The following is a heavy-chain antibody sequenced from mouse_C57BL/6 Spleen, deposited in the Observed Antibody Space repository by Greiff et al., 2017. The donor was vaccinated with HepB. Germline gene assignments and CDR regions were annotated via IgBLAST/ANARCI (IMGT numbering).Heavy chain of an antibody. Sequence: EVKLVESEGGLVQPGSSMKLSCTASGFTFSDYYMAWVRQVPEKGLEWVANINYDGSSTYYLDSLKSRFIISRDNAKNILYLQMSSLKSEDTATYYCAREGNWHYFDYWGQGTTLTVSS. CDR3: AREGNWHYFDY. CDR2: INYDGSST. D-gene: IGHD4-1*01. J-gene: IGHJ2*01. V-gene: IGHV5-16*01. CDR1: GFTFSDYY.